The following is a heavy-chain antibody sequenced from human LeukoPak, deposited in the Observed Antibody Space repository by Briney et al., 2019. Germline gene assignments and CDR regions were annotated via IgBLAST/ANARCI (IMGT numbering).Heavy chain of an antibody. Sequence: GGSLRLSCAASGFSFSSHGMHWARQAPGKGLEWVAVISYDGSNKYYALSVKGRFTISRDNSKNTLYLQMSSLRAEDTAVYYCAKDLEATTRGFDYWGQGSRVTVSS. V-gene: IGHV3-30*18. CDR1: GFSFSSHG. J-gene: IGHJ4*02. CDR2: ISYDGSNK. CDR3: AKDLEATTRGFDY. D-gene: IGHD5-12*01.